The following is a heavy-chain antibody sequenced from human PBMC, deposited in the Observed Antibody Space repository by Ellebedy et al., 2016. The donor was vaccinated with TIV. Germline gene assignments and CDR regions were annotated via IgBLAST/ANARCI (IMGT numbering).Heavy chain of an antibody. Sequence: PSETLSLTCTVSGGSVSSGDYYWNWVRQAPGKGLVWVSRIYNDGSSTSYADSVEGRFTISRDNPKNTVYLQMNSLRVEDTAVYYCVRDGSYDYGDYWGQGTVVTVSS. CDR2: IYNDGSST. CDR3: VRDGSYDYGDY. J-gene: IGHJ4*02. CDR1: GGSVSSGDYY. D-gene: IGHD3-16*01. V-gene: IGHV3-74*01.